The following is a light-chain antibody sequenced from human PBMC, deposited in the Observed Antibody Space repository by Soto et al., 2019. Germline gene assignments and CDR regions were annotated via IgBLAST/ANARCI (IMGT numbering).Light chain of an antibody. J-gene: IGLJ1*01. Sequence: QSVLAQPPSASGSPGQSVTMSCTGTSSDIGGADYVSWFQQRPGKAPKLLTYEVSKRPSGVPDRFSASKSGNTASLTVSGLQADDEADYYCSSYAGSNNPYVFGTGTKVTVL. V-gene: IGLV2-8*01. CDR1: SSDIGGADY. CDR3: SSYAGSNNPYV. CDR2: EVS.